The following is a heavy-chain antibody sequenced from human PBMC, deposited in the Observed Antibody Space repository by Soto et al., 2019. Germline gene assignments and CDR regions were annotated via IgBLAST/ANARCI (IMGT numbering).Heavy chain of an antibody. V-gene: IGHV3-15*01. Sequence: GGSLRLSCAASGFTFSNAWMSWVRQAPGKGLEWVGRIKSKTDGGTTDYAAPVKGRFTISRDDSKNTLYLQMNSLKTEDTAVYYCTTRGGYYYDSSGYPSNFDYWGQGTLVTVSS. CDR3: TTRGGYYYDSSGYPSNFDY. D-gene: IGHD3-22*01. J-gene: IGHJ4*02. CDR2: IKSKTDGGTT. CDR1: GFTFSNAW.